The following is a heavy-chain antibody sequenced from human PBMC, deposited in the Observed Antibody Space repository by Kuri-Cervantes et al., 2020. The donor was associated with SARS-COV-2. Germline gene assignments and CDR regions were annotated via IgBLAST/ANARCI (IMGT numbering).Heavy chain of an antibody. CDR3: ASAFGGAWYYVFDY. CDR1: GFTFSSYG. CDR2: INQDGSEK. V-gene: IGHV3-7*01. J-gene: IGHJ4*02. Sequence: GGSLRLSCAASGFTFSSYGMHWVRQAPGKGLEWVASINQDGSEKYYVDSVKGRFTISRDTAKNSLYLQMNSLRAEDTAVYYCASAFGGAWYYVFDYWGQGTLVTVSS. D-gene: IGHD2-21*02.